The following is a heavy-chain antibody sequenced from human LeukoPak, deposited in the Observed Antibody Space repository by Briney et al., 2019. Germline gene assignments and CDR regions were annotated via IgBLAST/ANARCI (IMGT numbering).Heavy chain of an antibody. V-gene: IGHV3-30-3*01. Sequence: PGGSLRLSCAASIFPFSSYAMHWVRQAPGKGLEWVAVISYDGSNKYYADSVKGRFTISRDNSKNTLYLQMNSLRAEDTAVYYCARDRRSWYDIWGQGTLVTVSS. CDR1: IFPFSSYA. D-gene: IGHD6-13*01. J-gene: IGHJ4*02. CDR2: ISYDGSNK. CDR3: ARDRRSWYDI.